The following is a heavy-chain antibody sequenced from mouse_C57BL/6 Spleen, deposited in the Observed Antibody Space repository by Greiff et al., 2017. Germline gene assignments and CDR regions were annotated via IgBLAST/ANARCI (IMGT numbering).Heavy chain of an antibody. CDR2: IPPNSGST. V-gene: IGHV1-64*01. Sequence: QVQLQQPGAELVQPGASVQLSCKASGYTFTSSWMHWVKQRPGQGLEWIGMIPPNSGSTNYNEQFKSNATLTVDNSSSTAYMQLSSLTSEDSAVYYCAREGFYGRSPPWFPYWRQGALGTVSA. CDR3: AREGFYGRSPPWFPY. J-gene: IGHJ3*01. D-gene: IGHD1-1*01. CDR1: GYTFTSSW.